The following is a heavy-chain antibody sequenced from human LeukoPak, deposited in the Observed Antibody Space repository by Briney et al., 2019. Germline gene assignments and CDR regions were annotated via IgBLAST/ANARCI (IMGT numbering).Heavy chain of an antibody. CDR2: IYPPTGGT. CDR3: VRENWYYDH. J-gene: IGHJ4*02. D-gene: IGHD3-16*01. Sequence: GASVKVSCKTSVYTFTAYHMHWVRQAPGQGLEFVGWIYPPTGGTVLAGKFQGRVTMTRDTSIAAAYMELSGLTFDDTAVYYCVRENWYYDHWGQGTLVTVSS. V-gene: IGHV1-2*02. CDR1: VYTFTAYH.